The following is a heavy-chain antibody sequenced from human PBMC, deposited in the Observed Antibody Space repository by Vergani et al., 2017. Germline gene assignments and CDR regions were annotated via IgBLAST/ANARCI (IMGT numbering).Heavy chain of an antibody. CDR1: GGTFSSYA. J-gene: IGHJ4*02. Sequence: QVQLVQSGAEVKQPGSSVKVSCKASGGTFSSYAISWVRQAPGQGLEWMGGIIPIFGTANYAQKFQGRVTITADESTSTAYMELSSLRSEDTAVYYCARFVIFGVARHNEDFGGYWGQGTLVTVSS. V-gene: IGHV1-69*01. CDR2: IIPIFGTA. CDR3: ARFVIFGVARHNEDFGGY. D-gene: IGHD3-3*01.